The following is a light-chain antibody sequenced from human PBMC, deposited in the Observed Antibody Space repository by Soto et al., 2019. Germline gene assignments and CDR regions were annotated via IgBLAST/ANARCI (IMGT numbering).Light chain of an antibody. J-gene: IGLJ1*01. CDR2: DDD. CDR1: SSNIGGNS. V-gene: IGLV1-51*01. Sequence: QSALTQPPSVSAAPGQRVTIYCSGSSSNIGGNSVSWYQQLPGTAPKLLIYDDDKRPSGIPDRLSGSKSGTSATLGLHGFQTGDEAVYYCGSWDSSLSAYVFGTGTKVTVL. CDR3: GSWDSSLSAYV.